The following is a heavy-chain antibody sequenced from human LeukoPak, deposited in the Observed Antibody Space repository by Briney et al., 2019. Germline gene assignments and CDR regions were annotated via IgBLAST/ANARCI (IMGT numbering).Heavy chain of an antibody. D-gene: IGHD3-10*01. CDR1: GGSFSGYY. CDR3: ARPPRTYYYGSGSGYFDY. J-gene: IGHJ4*02. V-gene: IGHV4-34*01. Sequence: SETLSLTCAVYGGSFSGYYWSWIRQPPGKGLEWIGEINHSGSTNYNPSLKSRVTISVDTSKNQFSLKLSSVTAADTAVYYCARPPRTYYYGSGSGYFDYWGQGNLVTVSS. CDR2: INHSGST.